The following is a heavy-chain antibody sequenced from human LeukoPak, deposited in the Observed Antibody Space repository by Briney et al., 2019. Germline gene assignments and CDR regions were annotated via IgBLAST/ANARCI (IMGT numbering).Heavy chain of an antibody. CDR2: ISQDGSVT. V-gene: IGHV3-74*01. CDR3: ARALTDTRNGLDI. Sequence: GGSLRLSCAASGFTLRRNWMHWVRQGPGKGLVWVSRISQDGSVTNSADSVQGRFTISRDDAKNTLYLQMNSLRAEDTAVYYCARALTDTRNGLDIWGQGTMVTVSS. J-gene: IGHJ3*02. CDR1: GFTLRRNW. D-gene: IGHD3-9*01.